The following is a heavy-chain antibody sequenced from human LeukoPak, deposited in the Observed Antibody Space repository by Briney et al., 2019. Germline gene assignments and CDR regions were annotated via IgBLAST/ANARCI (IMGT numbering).Heavy chain of an antibody. Sequence: GGSLRLYCAASGFTFSSYDMHWVRQATGKGLEWVSAINSAGDTYYPGSVKGRFSISRENAKNSLYLQMNSLRAGDTAVYFCARASGWGMDVRGQGTTVIVSS. CDR2: INSAGDT. J-gene: IGHJ6*02. V-gene: IGHV3-13*04. CDR1: GFTFSSYD. D-gene: IGHD3-10*01. CDR3: ARASGWGMDV.